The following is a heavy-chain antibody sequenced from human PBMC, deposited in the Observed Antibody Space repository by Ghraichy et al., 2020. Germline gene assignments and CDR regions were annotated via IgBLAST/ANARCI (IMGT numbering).Heavy chain of an antibody. CDR3: AKRLLPRALGEGMDV. Sequence: GGSLRLSCAASGFTFSSYAVGWVRKAPGKGLEWVSVIGSTGADTHYTESVKGRFTISRDNSMSTLYLQMHSLRVEDTAMYYCAKRLLPRALGEGMDVWGQGTTVTVSS. D-gene: IGHD4-23*01. V-gene: IGHV3-23*01. J-gene: IGHJ6*02. CDR1: GFTFSSYA. CDR2: IGSTGADT.